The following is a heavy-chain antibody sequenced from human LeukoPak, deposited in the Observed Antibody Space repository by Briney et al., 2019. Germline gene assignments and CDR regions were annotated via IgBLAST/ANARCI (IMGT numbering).Heavy chain of an antibody. CDR3: ARGGNSHAGGAFDI. CDR2: INHSGST. D-gene: IGHD4-23*01. V-gene: IGHV4-34*01. J-gene: IGHJ3*02. Sequence: SETLSLTCAVYGGSFSGYYWSWIRQPPGKGLEWIGEINHSGSTNYNPSLKSRVTISVDTSKNQFSLKLSSVTAADTAVYYCARGGNSHAGGAFDIWGQGTMVTVSS. CDR1: GGSFSGYY.